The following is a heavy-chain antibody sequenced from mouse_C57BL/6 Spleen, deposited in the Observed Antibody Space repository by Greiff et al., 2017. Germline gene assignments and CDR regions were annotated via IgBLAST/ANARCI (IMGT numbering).Heavy chain of an antibody. CDR3: ARESSSGYWFAY. CDR2: IYPGDGDT. Sequence: LVESGPELVKPGASVKISCKASGYAFSSSWMNWVKQRPGKGLEWIGRIYPGDGDTNYNGKFKGKATLTADKSSSTAYMQLSSLTSEDSAVYFCARESSSGYWFAYWGQGTLVTVSA. J-gene: IGHJ3*01. D-gene: IGHD3-2*02. V-gene: IGHV1-82*01. CDR1: GYAFSSSW.